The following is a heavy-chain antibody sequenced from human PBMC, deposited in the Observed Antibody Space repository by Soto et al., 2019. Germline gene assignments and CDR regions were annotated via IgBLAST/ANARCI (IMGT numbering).Heavy chain of an antibody. V-gene: IGHV3-30*18. CDR1: GVTFNNYG. Sequence: QVQLVESGGGVVLPGRSLRLSCAASGVTFNNYGMHWVRQAPGKGLEWVALISFDGNNKYYADSVKGRFTISRDNSKNTLYLQMNSLRAEDTAVYYCANGDFDYWGQGTLVTVSS. J-gene: IGHJ4*02. CDR3: ANGDFDY. D-gene: IGHD3-16*01. CDR2: ISFDGNNK.